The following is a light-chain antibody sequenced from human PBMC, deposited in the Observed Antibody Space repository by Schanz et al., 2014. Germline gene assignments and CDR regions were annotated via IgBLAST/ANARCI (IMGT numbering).Light chain of an antibody. Sequence: EIVLTQSPGTLSLSPGERATLSCRASQSVSGYLAWYQQKPGQAPRLLIYDASNRATGIPARFSGSGSGTDFTLTISSLEPEDFAVYYCQQRDSWPSRRVTFGGGTKVEIK. CDR3: QQRDSWPSRRVT. J-gene: IGKJ4*01. CDR1: QSVSGY. CDR2: DAS. V-gene: IGKV3-11*01.